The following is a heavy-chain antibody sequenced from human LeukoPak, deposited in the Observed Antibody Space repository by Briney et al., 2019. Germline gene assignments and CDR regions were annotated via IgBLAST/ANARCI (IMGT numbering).Heavy chain of an antibody. CDR2: ISWDGSST. J-gene: IGHJ4*02. CDR1: GFTFDDYT. V-gene: IGHV3-43*01. Sequence: GGSLRLSCAASGFTFDDYTMHWVRQTPGKGLEWVSLISWDGSSTYYADSMKGRFTISRDNSENSLYLQMNSLRTEDTALYYCAKDIGVGSCNGCLFDYWGQGTLVTVSS. CDR3: AKDIGVGSCNGCLFDY. D-gene: IGHD2-15*01.